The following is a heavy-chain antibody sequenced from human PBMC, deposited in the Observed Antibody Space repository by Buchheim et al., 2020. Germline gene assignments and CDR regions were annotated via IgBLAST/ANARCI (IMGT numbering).Heavy chain of an antibody. V-gene: IGHV3-30*18. CDR3: AKVLRGFKYYFDY. Sequence: QVQLVESGGGVVQPGRSLRLSCAASGFTFSSYGMHWVRQAPGKGLEWVAVISYDGSNKYYADSVKGRFTISSDNSKNTLYLQMNSLRAEDTAVYYCAKVLRGFKYYFDYWGQGTL. J-gene: IGHJ4*02. CDR2: ISYDGSNK. CDR1: GFTFSSYG. D-gene: IGHD3-10*01.